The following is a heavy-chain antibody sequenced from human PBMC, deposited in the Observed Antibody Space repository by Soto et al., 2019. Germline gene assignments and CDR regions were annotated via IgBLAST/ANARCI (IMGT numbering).Heavy chain of an antibody. Sequence: EVQLVESGGGLVQPGGSLRLSCAASGFTFSTYWMTWVRQAPGKGLEWVANVKQDGSERFYVDSVKVRFSLSRDNDKNLLYQQLNTLRAEDTAVYYCARGTPADSSAWSGPSYWGQGTLVNLSS. V-gene: IGHV3-7*01. CDR1: GFTFSTYW. CDR3: ARGTPADSSAWSGPSY. D-gene: IGHD3-22*01. J-gene: IGHJ4*02. CDR2: VKQDGSER.